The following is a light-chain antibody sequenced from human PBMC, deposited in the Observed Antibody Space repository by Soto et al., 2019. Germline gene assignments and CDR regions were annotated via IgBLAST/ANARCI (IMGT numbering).Light chain of an antibody. CDR1: QSLSSSN. CDR3: QHYGSPYT. V-gene: IGKV3-20*01. CDR2: HAS. J-gene: IGKJ2*01. Sequence: EIVLTQSPGTLSLSPGERATLSCRASQSLSSSNLAWYQHKPGQAPRLLIYHASSRATGIPDRFSGSGSGTDFTLTISRLEPEDVAVYYCQHYGSPYTFGQGTKLETK.